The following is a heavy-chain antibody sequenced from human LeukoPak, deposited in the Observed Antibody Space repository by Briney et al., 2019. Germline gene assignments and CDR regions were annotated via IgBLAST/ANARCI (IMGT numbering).Heavy chain of an antibody. V-gene: IGHV3-33*01. Sequence: GGSLRLSCEASGFTFSNYGMHWVRQAPGKGLEWLALIWYDGQTKFYADSVKGRFTISRDNSGNTLFLHMTSLRVEDTAVYYCAREWGRIAVAGGPGYWGQGALVTVSS. D-gene: IGHD6-19*01. CDR2: IWYDGQTK. J-gene: IGHJ4*02. CDR1: GFTFSNYG. CDR3: AREWGRIAVAGGPGY.